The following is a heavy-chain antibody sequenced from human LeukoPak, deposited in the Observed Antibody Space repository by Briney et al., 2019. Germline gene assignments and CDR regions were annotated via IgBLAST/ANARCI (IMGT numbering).Heavy chain of an antibody. V-gene: IGHV3-23*01. J-gene: IGHJ4*02. D-gene: IGHD4-23*01. CDR1: GFSFSTYG. CDR3: AKGSARRWFWYFDY. Sequence: GGTLRLSCAASGFSFSTYGMSWVRQAPGKGLEWVSAISGSGGSTNYADSVKGRFTISRDNSKNTLYLQMNSLRAEDTAVYYCAKGSARRWFWYFDYWGQGTLVTVSS. CDR2: ISGSGGST.